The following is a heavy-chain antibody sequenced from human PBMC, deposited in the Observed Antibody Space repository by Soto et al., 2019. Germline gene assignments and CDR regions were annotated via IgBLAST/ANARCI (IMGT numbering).Heavy chain of an antibody. J-gene: IGHJ4*02. CDR2: IKSETDGGAT. CDR3: TTDKSY. Sequence: EVQLVESGGGLVKPGGSLRLSCAASGFIVSKAWVNWVRQAPGKGLEWVGRIKSETDGGATDYGTPVEGRFTISRDDSKSMLYLQMNSLKTEDTAIYYCTTDKSYWGQGTLVTVSA. V-gene: IGHV3-15*07. CDR1: GFIVSKAW.